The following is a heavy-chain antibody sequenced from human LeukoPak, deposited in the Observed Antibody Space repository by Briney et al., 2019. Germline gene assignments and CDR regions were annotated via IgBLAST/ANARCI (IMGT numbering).Heavy chain of an antibody. CDR1: GFTFSSYA. CDR2: ISGSGGST. V-gene: IGHV3-23*01. Sequence: GGSPRLSCAASGFTFSSYAMSWVRQAPGKGLEWVSAISGSGGSTYYADSVKGRFTISRDNSKNTLYLQMNSLRAEDTAVYYCAKDLASAVARWGWFDPWGQGTLVTVSS. CDR3: AKDLASAVARWGWFDP. D-gene: IGHD6-19*01. J-gene: IGHJ5*02.